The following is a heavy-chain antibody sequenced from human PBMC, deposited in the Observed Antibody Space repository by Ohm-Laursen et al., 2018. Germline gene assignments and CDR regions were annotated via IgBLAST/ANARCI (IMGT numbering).Heavy chain of an antibody. J-gene: IGHJ6*02. CDR2: IYYRGST. CDR1: GGSISSYY. CDR3: ARDVVVSGSAVGGMDV. V-gene: IGHV4-59*01. Sequence: TLSLTCTVSGGSISSYYWSWIRQPPGKGLEWIGYIYYRGSTNYNPSLKSRVTISIDTSKTQFSLKLTSVTAVDTAVYYCARDVVVSGSAVGGMDVWGQGTTVTVSS. D-gene: IGHD2-2*01.